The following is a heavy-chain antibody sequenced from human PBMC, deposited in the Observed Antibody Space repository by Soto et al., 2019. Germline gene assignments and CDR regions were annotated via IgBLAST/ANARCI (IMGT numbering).Heavy chain of an antibody. Sequence: GGSLRLSCAASGFTFSSYAMSWVRQAPGKGLEWVSAISGSGGSTYYADSVKGRFTISRDNSKNTLYLQMNSLRAEDTAVYYCAKGGSSSSGENDYYYYYGMDVWGQGTTVTVSS. CDR2: ISGSGGST. V-gene: IGHV3-23*01. D-gene: IGHD6-6*01. J-gene: IGHJ6*02. CDR3: AKGGSSSSGENDYYYYYGMDV. CDR1: GFTFSSYA.